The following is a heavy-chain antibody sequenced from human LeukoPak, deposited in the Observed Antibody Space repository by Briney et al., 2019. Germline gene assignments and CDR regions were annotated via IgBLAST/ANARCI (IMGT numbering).Heavy chain of an antibody. J-gene: IGHJ4*02. CDR3: ARQEVGPYRSDFDY. CDR2: IYYSGST. V-gene: IGHV4-39*01. CDR1: DDSLSSSSYY. Sequence: SETLSLTCTVSDDSLSSSSYYWGWIRQPPGKGLEWIGSIYYSGSTYYNPSLKSRVTISVDTSKNQFSLKLSSVTAADTAVYYCARQEVGPYRSDFDYWGEGTLVTVSS. D-gene: IGHD1-26*01.